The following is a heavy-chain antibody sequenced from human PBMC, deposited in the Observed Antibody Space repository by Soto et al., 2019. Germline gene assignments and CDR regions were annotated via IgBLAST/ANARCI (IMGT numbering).Heavy chain of an antibody. CDR2: ISSYNGNT. Sequence: QVQLVQSGAEVKKPGASVKVSCKASGYTFTNYGIIWVRQAPGQGLEWMGWISSYNGNTNYAQKRQGRVTMTTDTSTTTAYMELRSLRSDDTAVYYCARSTSPYSLLDYWGQGTLVTVSS. J-gene: IGHJ4*02. CDR3: ARSTSPYSLLDY. V-gene: IGHV1-18*01. D-gene: IGHD5-18*01. CDR1: GYTFTNYG.